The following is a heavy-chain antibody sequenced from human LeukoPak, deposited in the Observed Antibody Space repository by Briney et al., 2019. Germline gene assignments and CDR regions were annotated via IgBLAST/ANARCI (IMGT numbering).Heavy chain of an antibody. J-gene: IGHJ4*02. CDR2: IDSSGFTI. D-gene: IGHD6-6*01. V-gene: IGHV3-11*04. CDR1: GFSFNDYY. CDR3: AREWWRSSSSGFLPPTDDY. Sequence: GGSLRLSCAASGFSFNDYYMTWIRQAPGKGLEWVSYIDSSGFTIYYADSVKGRFTISRDNAKNSLYLQMNSLRAEDTAVYYCAREWWRSSSSGFLPPTDDYWGQGTLVTVSS.